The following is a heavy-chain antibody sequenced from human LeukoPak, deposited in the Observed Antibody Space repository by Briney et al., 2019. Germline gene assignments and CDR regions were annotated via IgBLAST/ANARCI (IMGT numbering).Heavy chain of an antibody. CDR3: ARHRCSGGSCYPMNWFDP. D-gene: IGHD2-15*01. CDR2: IYYSGST. V-gene: IGHV4-59*08. Sequence: SETLSLTCSVSGGSTSSYYWSWIRQPPGKGLEWIGYIYYSGSTNYNPSLKSRVTISVDTSKNQFSLKLSSVTAADTAVYYCARHRCSGGSCYPMNWFDPWGQGTLVTVSS. J-gene: IGHJ5*02. CDR1: GGSTSSYY.